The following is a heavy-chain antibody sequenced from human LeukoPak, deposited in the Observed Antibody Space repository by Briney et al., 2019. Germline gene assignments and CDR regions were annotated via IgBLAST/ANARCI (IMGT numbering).Heavy chain of an antibody. CDR2: IIPIFGTA. CDR1: GGTFSSYA. CDR3: ARDGRFAFDI. V-gene: IGHV1-69*13. Sequence: GASVKVSCKASGGTFSSYAISWVRQAPGQGLEWMGGIIPIFGTANCAQKFQGRVTITADESTSTAYMELSSLRSEDTAVYYCARDGRFAFDIWGQGTMVTVSS. J-gene: IGHJ3*02.